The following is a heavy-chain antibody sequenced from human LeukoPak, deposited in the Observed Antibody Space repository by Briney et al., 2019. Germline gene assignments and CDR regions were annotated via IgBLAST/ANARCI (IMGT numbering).Heavy chain of an antibody. J-gene: IGHJ3*02. Sequence: PSETLSLTCAVYGGSFSGYYWSWIRQPPGKGLEWIGEINHSGSTNYNPSLKSRVTISVDTSKNQFSLKLSSVTAADTAVYYCARGYDSSGWVNAFDIWGRGTMVTVSS. D-gene: IGHD3-22*01. CDR2: INHSGST. CDR1: GGSFSGYY. CDR3: ARGYDSSGWVNAFDI. V-gene: IGHV4-34*01.